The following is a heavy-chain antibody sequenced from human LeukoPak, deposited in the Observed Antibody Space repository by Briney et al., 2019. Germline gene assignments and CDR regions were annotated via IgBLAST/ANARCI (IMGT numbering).Heavy chain of an antibody. D-gene: IGHD6-19*01. CDR2: IYYSGST. CDR3: ARDQQQWLVLGSYWYFDL. V-gene: IGHV4-59*01. Sequence: SETLSLTCTVSGGSISSYYWSWIRQPPGKGLEWIGYIYYSGSTNYNTSLKSRVTISVDTSKNQFSLKLSSVTAADTAVYYCARDQQQWLVLGSYWYFDLWGRGTLVTVSS. CDR1: GGSISSYY. J-gene: IGHJ2*01.